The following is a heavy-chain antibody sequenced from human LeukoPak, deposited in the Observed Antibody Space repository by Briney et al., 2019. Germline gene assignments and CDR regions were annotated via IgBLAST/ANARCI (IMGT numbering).Heavy chain of an antibody. CDR1: DYTFTNYY. CDR2: INPNGDRR. V-gene: IGHV1-46*01. CDR3: ARDMSTRVTPISYAFDV. D-gene: IGHD4-11*01. J-gene: IGHJ3*01. Sequence: ASVTVSCKASDYTFTNYYLHWVRQAPAQGLEWLGIINPNGDRRAYAQNFQGRVTRTRVATTTNFYLELGSLRSEATAVDFCARDMSTRVTPISYAFDVWGQATMLIVSS.